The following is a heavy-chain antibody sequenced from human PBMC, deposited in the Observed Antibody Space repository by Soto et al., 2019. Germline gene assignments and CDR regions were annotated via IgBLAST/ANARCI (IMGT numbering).Heavy chain of an antibody. CDR3: AKGAGTHYYYYGMDV. CDR1: GSTFSSYG. D-gene: IGHD1-1*01. V-gene: IGHV3-30*18. J-gene: IGHJ6*02. CDR2: ISYDGSNK. Sequence: GGSLRLSCAASGSTFSSYGMHWVRQAPGKGLEWVAVISYDGSNKYYADSVKGRFTISRDNSKNTLYLQMNSLRAEDTAVYYCAKGAGTHYYYYGMDVWGQGTTVTVSS.